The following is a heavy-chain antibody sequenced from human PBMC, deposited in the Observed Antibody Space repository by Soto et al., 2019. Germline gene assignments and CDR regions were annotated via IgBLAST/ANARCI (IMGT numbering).Heavy chain of an antibody. CDR1: GYTFTSYY. D-gene: IGHD2-15*01. CDR3: ARAASYVVVVAATPKPPYYFDY. Sequence: ASVKVSCKASGYTFTSYYMHWVRQAPGQGLEWMGIINPSGGSTSYAQKFQGRVTMTRDTSTSTVYMELSSLRSEDTAVYYCARAASYVVVVAATPKPPYYFDYWGQGTLVTVSS. J-gene: IGHJ4*02. V-gene: IGHV1-46*03. CDR2: INPSGGST.